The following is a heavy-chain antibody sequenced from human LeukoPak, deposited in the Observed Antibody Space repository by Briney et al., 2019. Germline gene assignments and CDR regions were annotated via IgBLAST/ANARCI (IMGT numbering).Heavy chain of an antibody. V-gene: IGHV3-23*01. J-gene: IGHJ6*01. D-gene: IGHD1-26*01. CDR1: GFTFSGLA. CDR2: ISGSGDNT. Sequence: GGSWRLSGAASGFTFSGLAMGWVGGTRGKGREGFSGISGSGDNTLYADSVKGRFTISRDNSKNTLYLEMNSLRAEDTAIYYCAKMKGHPLPKYYMDVWGQGTTVTVSS. CDR3: AKMKGHPLPKYYMDV.